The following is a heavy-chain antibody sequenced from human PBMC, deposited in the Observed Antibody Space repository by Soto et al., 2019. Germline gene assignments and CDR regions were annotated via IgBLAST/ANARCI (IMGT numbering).Heavy chain of an antibody. V-gene: IGHV4-30-2*01. Sequence: SETLSLTCTVSGASITYGDYSWSWIRQTPGEGLEWIGYINHLETTFYNPSFAIRLSLSIDRAKYQLPLNLNSISAADRAVYFCARGGVSNCSDHWGQGILVTVSS. CDR1: GASITYGDYS. D-gene: IGHD2-8*01. CDR2: INHLETT. CDR3: ARGGVSNCSDH. J-gene: IGHJ5*02.